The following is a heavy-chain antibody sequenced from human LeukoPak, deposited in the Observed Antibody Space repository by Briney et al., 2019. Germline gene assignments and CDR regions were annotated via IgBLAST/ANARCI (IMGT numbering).Heavy chain of an antibody. Sequence: PGGSLRLSCAASGFTFSSYAMSWVRQAPGKGLEWVSAISGSGGSTYYADSAKGRFTISRDNSKNTLYLQMNSLRAEDTAVYYCAKWRSSGSGTCDYWGQGTLVTVSS. CDR1: GFTFSSYA. J-gene: IGHJ4*02. CDR3: AKWRSSGSGTCDY. CDR2: ISGSGGST. D-gene: IGHD3-10*01. V-gene: IGHV3-23*01.